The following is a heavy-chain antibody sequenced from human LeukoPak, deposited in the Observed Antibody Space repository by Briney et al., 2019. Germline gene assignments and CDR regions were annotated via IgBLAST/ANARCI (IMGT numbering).Heavy chain of an antibody. CDR1: GFTFSSYE. CDR2: ISSSGSTI. Sequence: GGSLRLSCAASGFTFSSYEMNWVRQAPGKGLEWVSYISSSGSTIYYADSVKGRFTISRDNAKNSLYLQMNSLRAEDTAVYYCARSIAYYDILTGYPHGPGFDYWGQGTLVTVSS. V-gene: IGHV3-48*03. D-gene: IGHD3-9*01. J-gene: IGHJ4*02. CDR3: ARSIAYYDILTGYPHGPGFDY.